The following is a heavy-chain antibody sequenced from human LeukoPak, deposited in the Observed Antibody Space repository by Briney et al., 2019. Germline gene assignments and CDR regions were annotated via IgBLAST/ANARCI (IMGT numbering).Heavy chain of an antibody. CDR2: IYTSGST. CDR1: GGSISSGSYY. J-gene: IGHJ5*02. V-gene: IGHV4-61*02. CDR3: ARWGYSGYDLSLSWFDP. Sequence: SRTLSLTCTVSGGSISSGSYYWSWIRQPAGKGLEWIGRIYTSGSTNYNPSLKSRVTISVDTSKNQFSLKLSSVTAADTAVYYCARWGYSGYDLSLSWFDPWGQGTLVTVSS. D-gene: IGHD5-12*01.